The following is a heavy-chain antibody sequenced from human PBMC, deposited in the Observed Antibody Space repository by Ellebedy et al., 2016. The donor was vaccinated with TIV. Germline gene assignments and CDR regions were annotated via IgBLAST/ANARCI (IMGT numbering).Heavy chain of an antibody. CDR2: ISYSYSGTT. Sequence: SETLSLTXAVSGASISSSSDFWGWIRQPPGKGLEWLGSISYSYSGTTYYNPSLRGRVTISIDTSKNHFSLKLSSVTAADTAVYFCAKLRCSGGSCHSWAYDVWGRGTLVAVSS. D-gene: IGHD2-15*01. CDR1: GASISSSSDF. CDR3: AKLRCSGGSCHSWAYDV. J-gene: IGHJ2*01. V-gene: IGHV4-39*02.